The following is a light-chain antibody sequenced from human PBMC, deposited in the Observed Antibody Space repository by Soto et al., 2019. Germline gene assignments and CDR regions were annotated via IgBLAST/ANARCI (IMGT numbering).Light chain of an antibody. CDR2: EVS. V-gene: IGLV2-8*01. J-gene: IGLJ1*01. Sequence: ISYTKTSSDVGGYNYVSWYQQHPGKAPKLMIYEVSKRPSGVPDRFSGSKSGNTASLTVSGLQAEDEADYYCSSYAGSNRVFGTGTKVTVL. CDR3: SSYAGSNRV. CDR1: SSDVGGYNY.